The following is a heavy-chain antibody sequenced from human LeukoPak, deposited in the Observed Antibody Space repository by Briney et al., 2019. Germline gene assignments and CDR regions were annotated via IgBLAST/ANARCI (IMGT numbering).Heavy chain of an antibody. J-gene: IGHJ4*02. D-gene: IGHD6-13*01. CDR2: IRFDGGIK. CDR3: AKVLSSSWGYFDY. V-gene: IGHV3-30*02. CDR1: GFIFSSYG. Sequence: GGSLRLSCAASGFIFSSYGMHWVRQAPGKGLEWVAFIRFDGGIKYYADSMEGRFTISRDNSKNTLYLQMNSLRAEDTAVYYCAKVLSSSWGYFDYWGQGTLVTVSS.